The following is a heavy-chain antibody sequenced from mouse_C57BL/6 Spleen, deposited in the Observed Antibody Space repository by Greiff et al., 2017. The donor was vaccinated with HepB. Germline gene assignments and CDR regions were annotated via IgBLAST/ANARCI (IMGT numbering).Heavy chain of an antibody. CDR2: IDPSDSYT. V-gene: IGHV1-69*01. J-gene: IGHJ2*01. CDR1: GYTFTSYW. D-gene: IGHD2-5*01. CDR3: ARGDSNFYFDY. Sequence: QVQLQQPGAELVMPGASVKLSCKASGYTFTSYWMHWVKQRPGQGLEWIGEIDPSDSYTNYNQKFKGKSTLPVDKSSSTAYMQLSSLTSEDSAVYYCARGDSNFYFDYWGQGTTLTVSS.